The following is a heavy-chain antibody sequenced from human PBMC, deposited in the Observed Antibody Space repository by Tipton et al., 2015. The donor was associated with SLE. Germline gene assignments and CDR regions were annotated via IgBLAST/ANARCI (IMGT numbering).Heavy chain of an antibody. CDR1: GGSFSGYY. CDR2: IYYSGST. V-gene: IGHV4-59*01. J-gene: IGHJ4*02. CDR3: ARMFSSSYDY. D-gene: IGHD6-13*01. Sequence: TLSLTCAVYGGSFSGYYWSWIRQPPGKGLEWIGYIYYSGSTNYNPSLKSRVTISVDTSKNQFSLKLSSVTAADTAVYYCARMFSSSYDYWGQGTLVTVSS.